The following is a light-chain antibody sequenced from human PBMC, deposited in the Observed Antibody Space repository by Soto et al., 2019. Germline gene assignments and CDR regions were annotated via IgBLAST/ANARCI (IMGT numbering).Light chain of an antibody. Sequence: DIQMTQSPSSLSASVGDRVTITCRASQSISSYLNWYQQKPGKAPKLLIYAASSLQSGVPSRFSGSGSGTDFTLTISSLQPEDFATYYCQHSYSTPSTFGHGTKVDIK. V-gene: IGKV1-39*01. CDR3: QHSYSTPST. J-gene: IGKJ3*01. CDR1: QSISSY. CDR2: AAS.